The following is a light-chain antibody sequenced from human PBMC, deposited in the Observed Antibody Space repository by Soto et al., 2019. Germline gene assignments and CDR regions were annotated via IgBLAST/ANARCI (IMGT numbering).Light chain of an antibody. CDR2: SAS. CDR3: QQSYSRPRT. J-gene: IGKJ1*01. CDR1: QSITTY. V-gene: IGKV1-39*01. Sequence: DIQMTQSPSSLSASVGDSVTISCRASQSITTYLNWYQQRHGQPPKLLIYSASTLQTGVPSRFSGSGFGTTFTLTISSLQAEDFGTYYCQQSYSRPRTFGQGTKVDIK.